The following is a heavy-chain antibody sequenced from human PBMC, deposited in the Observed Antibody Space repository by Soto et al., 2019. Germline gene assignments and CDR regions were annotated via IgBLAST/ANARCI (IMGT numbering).Heavy chain of an antibody. D-gene: IGHD3-10*01. CDR2: IIPILGIA. V-gene: IGHV1-69*02. J-gene: IGHJ4*02. CDR1: GGTFSSYT. CDR3: ASSPDYYGSGSYYSLALFDY. Sequence: SVKVSCKASGGTFSSYTISWVRQAPGQGLEWMGRIIPILGIANYAQKFQGRVTITADKSTSTAYMELSSLRSEDTAVYYCASSPDYYGSGSYYSLALFDYWGQGTLVTVSS.